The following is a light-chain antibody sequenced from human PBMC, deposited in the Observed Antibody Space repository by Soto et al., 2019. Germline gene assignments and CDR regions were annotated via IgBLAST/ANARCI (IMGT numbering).Light chain of an antibody. Sequence: DIQMTQSPSTLSASVGDRVTITCRASQSISSWLAWYQQKPGKAPTLLIYKASSLESGGPSRFSGRGSGTVFSRTIRSVQRDDLATYCWQQYNRSPSFGRGTKVESK. CDR2: KAS. V-gene: IGKV1-5*03. J-gene: IGKJ4*01. CDR1: QSISSW. CDR3: QQYNRSPS.